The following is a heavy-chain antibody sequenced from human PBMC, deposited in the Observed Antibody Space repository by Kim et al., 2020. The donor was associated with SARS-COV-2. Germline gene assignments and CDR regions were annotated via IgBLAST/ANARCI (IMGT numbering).Heavy chain of an antibody. V-gene: IGHV4-39*01. D-gene: IGHD2-15*01. Sequence: SETLSLTCTVSGGSISSSSYYWGWIRQPPGKGLEWIGSIYYSGSTYYNPSLKSRVTISVDTSKNQFSLKLSSVTAADTAVYYCARRALAGTPYWYFDLWGRGTLVTVSS. CDR2: IYYSGST. CDR1: GGSISSSSYY. J-gene: IGHJ2*01. CDR3: ARRALAGTPYWYFDL.